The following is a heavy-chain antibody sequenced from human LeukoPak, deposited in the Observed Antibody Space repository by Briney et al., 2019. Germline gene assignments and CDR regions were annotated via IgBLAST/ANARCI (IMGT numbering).Heavy chain of an antibody. CDR2: MNPNSGNT. D-gene: IGHD2-2*01. V-gene: IGHV1-8*02. CDR1: GYTFTSYD. Sequence: ASVKVSRKASGYTFTSYDINWVRQATGQGLEWMGWMNPNSGNTGYAQKFQGRVTMTRNTSISTAYMELSSLRSEDTAVYYCAVPAAPMGWFDPWGQGTLVTVSS. CDR3: AVPAAPMGWFDP. J-gene: IGHJ5*02.